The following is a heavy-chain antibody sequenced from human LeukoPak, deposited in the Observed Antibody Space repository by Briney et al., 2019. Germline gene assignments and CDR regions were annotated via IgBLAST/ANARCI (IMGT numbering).Heavy chain of an antibody. V-gene: IGHV4-4*02. J-gene: IGHJ4*02. D-gene: IGHD4-23*01. CDR2: XXXXXXT. CDR3: ARGRISDDYGGHVDNLPFDY. CDR1: XASIXSXXX. Sequence: SETLSLTCAVSXASIXSXXXXTXXXXXPXXXXEXXGXXXXXXXTHYXPSLESRVSISVDLSQSQFFLRLTSVTAADTAVYYCARGRISDDYGGHVDNLPFDYWGQGAQVTVSS.